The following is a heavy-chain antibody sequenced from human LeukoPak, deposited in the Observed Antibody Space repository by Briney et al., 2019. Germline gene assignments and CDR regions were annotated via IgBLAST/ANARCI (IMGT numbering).Heavy chain of an antibody. CDR3: ARTSGSYFYYYGMDV. CDR1: GDSISNYY. J-gene: IGHJ6*02. D-gene: IGHD1-26*01. V-gene: IGHV4-59*01. CDR2: IYYSGST. Sequence: SETLSLTCTVSGDSISNYYWSWIRQPPGKGLEWIGYIYYSGSTNYNPSLKSRVTISVDTSKNQFSLKLSSVTAADTAVYYCARTSGSYFYYYGMDVWGQGTTVTVSS.